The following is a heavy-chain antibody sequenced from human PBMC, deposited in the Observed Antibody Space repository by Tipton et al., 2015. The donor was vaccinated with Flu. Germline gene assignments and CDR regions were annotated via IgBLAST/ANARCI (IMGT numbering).Heavy chain of an antibody. V-gene: IGHV4-31*01. CDR3: ARARGYCSGGHCYSYYFDY. Sequence: TLSLTCKVSSASISSGGYYWSWIRQHPGKDLEWIGFISYSGNTYYNPSLKGLGTISVDTSKNQFSLKLSSVTAADTAVYYCARARGYCSGGHCYSYYFDYWGQGTLVTVSS. CDR2: ISYSGNT. D-gene: IGHD2-15*01. J-gene: IGHJ4*02. CDR1: SASISSGGYY.